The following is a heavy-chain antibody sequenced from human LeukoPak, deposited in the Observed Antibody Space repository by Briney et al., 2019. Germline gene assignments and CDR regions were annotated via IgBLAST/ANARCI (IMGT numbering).Heavy chain of an antibody. CDR1: MA. CDR3: AKDLQGYSSSLGFQH. CDR2: IRYGSNK. Sequence: GGSLRLSCAASMACTGSARLQARGWRVAFIRYGSNKYYADSVKGRFTISRDNSKNTLYLQMNSLRAEDTAVYYCAKDLQGYSSSLGFQHWGQGTLVTVSS. V-gene: IGHV3-30*02. D-gene: IGHD6-13*01. J-gene: IGHJ1*01.